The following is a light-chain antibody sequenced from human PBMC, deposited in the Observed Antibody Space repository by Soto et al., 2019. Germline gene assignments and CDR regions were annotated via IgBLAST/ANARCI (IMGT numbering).Light chain of an antibody. CDR3: QQYDNLPLT. J-gene: IGKJ4*01. Sequence: DIQMTQSPSSLSASVGDRVTITCQASQDISNYLTWYQQKTGKAPKLLIYDASNLETGVPSRFSGSGSGTDFTFTISSLQPEDIAIYYCQQYDNLPLTFGGGTKVEIK. V-gene: IGKV1-33*01. CDR2: DAS. CDR1: QDISNY.